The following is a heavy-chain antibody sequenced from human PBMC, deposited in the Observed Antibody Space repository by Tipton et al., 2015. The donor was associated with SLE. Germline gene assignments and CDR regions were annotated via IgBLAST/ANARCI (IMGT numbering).Heavy chain of an antibody. CDR1: GGSISSSSYY. J-gene: IGHJ4*02. CDR3: ARDQEGSGCLDY. V-gene: IGHV4-39*07. CDR2: IYYRGST. D-gene: IGHD1-26*01. Sequence: TLSLTCTVSGGSISSSSYYWGWIRQPPGKGLEWIGSIYYRGSTNYNPSLKSRVTISVDTSKNQFSLKLSSVTAADTAVYYCARDQEGSGCLDYWGQGTLVTVFS.